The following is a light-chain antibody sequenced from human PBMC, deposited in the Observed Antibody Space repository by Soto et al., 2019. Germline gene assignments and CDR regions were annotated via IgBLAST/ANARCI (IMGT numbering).Light chain of an antibody. CDR1: QNIDIN. J-gene: IGKJ2*01. V-gene: IGKV3-15*01. CDR2: GAS. CDR3: HQYHNWYT. Sequence: EIVMTQSPATLSVSPGERVTLSCRASQNIDINLAWFQQKPGQSPRFLIYGASTKATGIPARFSGSGSGTEFTRTISSLQAEDFAVYYCHQYHNWYTCGQGTKLEIK.